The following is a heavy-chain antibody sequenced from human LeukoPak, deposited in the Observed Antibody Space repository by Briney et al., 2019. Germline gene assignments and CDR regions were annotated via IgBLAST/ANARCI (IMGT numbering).Heavy chain of an antibody. J-gene: IGHJ4*02. Sequence: PGGSVRLFCGASGSTFSIYAESWVRQAPGRGREWVSAISGRGGSTYYADSVKGRFSISRDNSKNTLYLQLNSLRAEDTAVYYCAKEKAGYCSSTSCFDGYDYWGQGTLVTVSS. CDR1: GSTFSIYA. D-gene: IGHD2-2*01. CDR2: ISGRGGST. V-gene: IGHV3-23*01. CDR3: AKEKAGYCSSTSCFDGYDY.